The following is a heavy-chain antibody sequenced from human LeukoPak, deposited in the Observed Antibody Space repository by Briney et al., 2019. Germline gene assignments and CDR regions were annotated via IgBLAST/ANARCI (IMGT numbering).Heavy chain of an antibody. Sequence: GGSLRLSCAASGFTFSSYAMHWVRQAPGKGLEWVAVISYDGSNKYYADSVKSRFTISRDNSKNTLYLQMNSLRAEDTAVYYCAREHKGSGAFDIWGQGTMVTVSS. CDR2: ISYDGSNK. V-gene: IGHV3-30-3*01. J-gene: IGHJ3*02. CDR1: GFTFSSYA. CDR3: AREHKGSGAFDI.